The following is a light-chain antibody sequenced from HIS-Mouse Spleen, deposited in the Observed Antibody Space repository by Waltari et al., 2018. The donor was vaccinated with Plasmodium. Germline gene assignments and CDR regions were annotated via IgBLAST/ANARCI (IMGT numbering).Light chain of an antibody. CDR2: GAS. J-gene: IGKJ3*01. CDR3: QQYNNWSFT. CDR1: QSVRST. Sequence: EIVMTQSPAILSVSPGARATLSCSASQSVRSTLAWHQQKPGQAPRLLIYGASTRATGIPARFSGSGSGTEFTLTISSLQAEDVAVYYCQQYNNWSFTFGPGTKVDIK. V-gene: IGKV3-15*01.